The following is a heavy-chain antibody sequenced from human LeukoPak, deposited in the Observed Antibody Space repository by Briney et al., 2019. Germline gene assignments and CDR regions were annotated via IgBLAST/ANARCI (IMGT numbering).Heavy chain of an antibody. CDR2: ISWNSGSI. CDR3: AKDLYSSSWYYFDY. Sequence: GGSLRLSCAASGFTFDDYAMHWVRQAPGKGLEWVSGISWNSGSIGYADSVKGRFTISRDNAKNSLYLQMNSLRAEDMALYHCAKDLYSSSWYYFDYWGQGTLVTVSS. D-gene: IGHD6-13*01. J-gene: IGHJ4*02. V-gene: IGHV3-9*03. CDR1: GFTFDDYA.